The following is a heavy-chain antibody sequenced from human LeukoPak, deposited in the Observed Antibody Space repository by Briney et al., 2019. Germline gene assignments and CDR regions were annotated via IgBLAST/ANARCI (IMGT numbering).Heavy chain of an antibody. V-gene: IGHV1-18*04. Sequence: ASVKVSCKASGYTFTSYGISWVRQAPGQGLEWMGWIGAYNGNTNYAQKLQGRATMTTDTSTSTAYMELRSLRSDDTAVYYCARDYMTFVVVPAAGGSDYWGQGTLVTVSS. CDR2: IGAYNGNT. CDR3: ARDYMTFVVVPAAGGSDY. J-gene: IGHJ4*02. CDR1: GYTFTSYG. D-gene: IGHD2-2*01.